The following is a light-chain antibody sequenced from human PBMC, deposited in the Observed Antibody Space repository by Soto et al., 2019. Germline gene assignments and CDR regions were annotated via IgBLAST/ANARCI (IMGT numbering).Light chain of an antibody. CDR1: QNIRYY. Sequence: SVGKRDTNTCRKTQNIRYYIAWYKQMPGKAPKLLINAASTLQNKDPSSSSGSGSGTKFTFAISSLQSDEFATYFYHHHNSYSYALGQGTKVDI. J-gene: IGKJ1*01. V-gene: IGKV1-5*01. CDR2: AAS. CDR3: HHHNSYSYA.